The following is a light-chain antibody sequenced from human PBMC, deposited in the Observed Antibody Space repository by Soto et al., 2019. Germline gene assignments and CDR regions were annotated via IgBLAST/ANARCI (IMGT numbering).Light chain of an antibody. Sequence: QSALTQPASVSGSPGQSITISCTGTSSDVGGYNYVYWYQQHPGKAPKLMIYDVSNRPSGVSNRFSGSKSGNTASLTISGLQAEDEADYYCSSYTSISTLVVFGGGTKVTVL. CDR3: SSYTSISTLVV. J-gene: IGLJ2*01. V-gene: IGLV2-14*01. CDR1: SSDVGGYNY. CDR2: DVS.